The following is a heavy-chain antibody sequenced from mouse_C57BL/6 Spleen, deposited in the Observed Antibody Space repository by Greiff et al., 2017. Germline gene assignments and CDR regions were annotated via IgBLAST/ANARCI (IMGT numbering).Heavy chain of an antibody. CDR1: GYTFTSYW. Sequence: QVQLQQPGAELVKPGASVKLSCKASGYTFTSYWMHWVKQRPGQGLEWIGMIHPNSGSTNYNEKFKSKATLTVDKSSSTAYMQLSSLTSEDSAVYYCARRGGSTHYFDYWGQGTTLTVSS. V-gene: IGHV1-64*01. CDR2: IHPNSGST. J-gene: IGHJ2*01. CDR3: ARRGGSTHYFDY. D-gene: IGHD1-1*01.